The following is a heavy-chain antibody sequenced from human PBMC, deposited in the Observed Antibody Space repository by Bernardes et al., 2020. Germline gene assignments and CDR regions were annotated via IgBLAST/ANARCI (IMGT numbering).Heavy chain of an antibody. Sequence: ASVKVSCKASGYTFTGYYMHWVRQAPGQGLEWMGWINPNSGGTNYAQKFQGWVTMTRDTSISTAYMELSRLRSDDTAVYYCARDLRYQLLREGADQTEYSSSSRNNYYYYYGMDVWGQGTTVTVSS. V-gene: IGHV1-2*04. D-gene: IGHD6-6*01. CDR2: INPNSGGT. CDR3: ARDLRYQLLREGADQTEYSSSSRNNYYYYYGMDV. CDR1: GYTFTGYY. J-gene: IGHJ6*02.